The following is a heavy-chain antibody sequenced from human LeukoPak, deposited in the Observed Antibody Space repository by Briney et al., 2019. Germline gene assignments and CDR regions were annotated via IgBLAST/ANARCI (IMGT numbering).Heavy chain of an antibody. V-gene: IGHV1-8*01. J-gene: IGHJ5*02. CDR3: ARGPRNDP. D-gene: IGHD1-14*01. CDR1: GYPFTTWE. Sequence: GASVKVSCKTSGYPFTTWEINWVRQAAGQGLEWMGWVHPNSGNTAYAQKFQGRVTMTRDTSISTAYMELSGLRSDDTAVYFCARGPRNDPWGQGTLVTVSP. CDR2: VHPNSGNT.